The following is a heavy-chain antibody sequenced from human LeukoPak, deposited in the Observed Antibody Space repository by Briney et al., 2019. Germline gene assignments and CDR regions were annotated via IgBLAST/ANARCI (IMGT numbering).Heavy chain of an antibody. V-gene: IGHV3-33*03. CDR2: IWYDGSNK. D-gene: IGHD3-3*01. Sequence: GGSLRLSCAASGFTFSSYGMHWVRQAPGKGLEWVAVIWYDGSNKYHADSVKGRFTISRDNAKNSLYLQMNSLRAEDTAVYYCVFGVVPFDYWGQGTLVTVSS. J-gene: IGHJ4*02. CDR3: VFGVVPFDY. CDR1: GFTFSSYG.